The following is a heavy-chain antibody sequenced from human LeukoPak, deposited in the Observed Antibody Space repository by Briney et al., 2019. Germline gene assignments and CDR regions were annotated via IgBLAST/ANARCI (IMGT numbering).Heavy chain of an antibody. CDR1: GDSISSSSYY. J-gene: IGHJ2*01. CDR3: ARGRRIVVLPGRGYFDL. V-gene: IGHV4-39*02. CDR2: IYYAGST. Sequence: SETLSLTCNVSGDSISSSSYYWSWIRVPPGKGLDWIGSIYYAGSTYYNPSLKSRVTLSVDTSTNHFSLNIKSVTAADTAMYYCARGRRIVVLPGRGYFDLWGRGTLVTVSS. D-gene: IGHD4/OR15-4a*01.